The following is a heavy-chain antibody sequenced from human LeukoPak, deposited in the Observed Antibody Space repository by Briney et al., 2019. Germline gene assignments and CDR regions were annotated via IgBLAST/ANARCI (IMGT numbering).Heavy chain of an antibody. CDR2: INRSGAGT. D-gene: IGHD3-16*01. CDR3: AREGPLGTYKGFDY. Sequence: GGSLRLSCAASGFTFSNYAMTWVRQAPGKGLEWVSTINRSGAGTYYADSVKGRFTISRDNSKNTVYLQMNSLRVEGTALYHCAREGPLGTYKGFDYWGQGTLVTVSS. J-gene: IGHJ4*02. V-gene: IGHV3-23*01. CDR1: GFTFSNYA.